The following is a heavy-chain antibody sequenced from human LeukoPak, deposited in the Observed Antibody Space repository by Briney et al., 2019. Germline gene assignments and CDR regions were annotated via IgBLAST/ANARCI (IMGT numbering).Heavy chain of an antibody. CDR1: GFTFSSYA. Sequence: GGSLRLSCAASGFTFSSYAMHWVRQAPGKGLEWVAVISYDGSNKNYADSVKGRFTISRDNSKNTLYLQMNSLRAEDTAVYYCARVERYAGLLDYWGQGTLVTVSS. CDR2: ISYDGSNK. D-gene: IGHD1-1*01. J-gene: IGHJ4*02. V-gene: IGHV3-30*04. CDR3: ARVERYAGLLDY.